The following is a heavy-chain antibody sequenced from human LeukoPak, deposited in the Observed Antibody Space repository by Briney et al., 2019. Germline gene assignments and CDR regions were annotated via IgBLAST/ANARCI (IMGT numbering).Heavy chain of an antibody. V-gene: IGHV3-30*04. CDR2: MSYDGSNK. CDR3: ARGRGVGATALDY. D-gene: IGHD1-26*01. Sequence: GGSLRLSCAASGFTFSNYAMHWARQAPGKGLEWVAVMSYDGSNKNYADSVKGRFTISRDNSKNTLYLQMNSLRAEDTAVYYCARGRGVGATALDYWGQGTLVTVSS. CDR1: GFTFSNYA. J-gene: IGHJ4*02.